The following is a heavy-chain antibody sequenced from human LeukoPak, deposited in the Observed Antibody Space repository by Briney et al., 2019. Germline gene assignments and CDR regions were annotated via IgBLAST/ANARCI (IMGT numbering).Heavy chain of an antibody. CDR2: IHYSGST. J-gene: IGHJ6*02. D-gene: IGHD3-10*01. CDR1: GGSISSGGYY. CDR3: ARERITMVRGVTTYYYGMDV. Sequence: SETLSLTCTVSGGSISSGGYYWSWIRQHPGKGLEWIGYIHYSGSTYYNPSLKSRVTISVDTSKNQFSLKLSSVTAADTAVYYCARERITMVRGVTTYYYGMDVWGQGTTVTVSS. V-gene: IGHV4-31*03.